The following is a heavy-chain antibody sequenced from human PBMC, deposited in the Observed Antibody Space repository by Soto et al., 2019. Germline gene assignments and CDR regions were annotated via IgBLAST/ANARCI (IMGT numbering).Heavy chain of an antibody. CDR1: GFTFTSSA. CDR3: AAEGGDTAMVRHYYYGMDV. Sequence: GASVKVSCKASGFTFTSSAVQWVRQARGQRLEWIGWIVVGSGNTNYAQKFQERVTITRDMSTSTAYMELSSLRSEDTAVYYCAAEGGDTAMVRHYYYGMDVWGQGTTVTVS. CDR2: IVVGSGNT. J-gene: IGHJ6*02. V-gene: IGHV1-58*01. D-gene: IGHD5-18*01.